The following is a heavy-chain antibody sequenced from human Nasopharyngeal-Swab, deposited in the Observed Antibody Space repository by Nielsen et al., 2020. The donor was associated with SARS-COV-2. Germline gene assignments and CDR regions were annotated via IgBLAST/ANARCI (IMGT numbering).Heavy chain of an antibody. D-gene: IGHD5-18*01. CDR2: IYSGGST. CDR1: GFTVSSNY. V-gene: IGHV3-53*01. Sequence: GASLKISCAASGFTVSSNYMSWVRQAPGKGLEWVSVIYSGGSTYYADSVKGRFTISRDNSKNTLYLQMNSLRAEDTAVYYCAREGGYSYGWSTYYYGMDVWGQGTTVTVSS. J-gene: IGHJ6*02. CDR3: AREGGYSYGWSTYYYGMDV.